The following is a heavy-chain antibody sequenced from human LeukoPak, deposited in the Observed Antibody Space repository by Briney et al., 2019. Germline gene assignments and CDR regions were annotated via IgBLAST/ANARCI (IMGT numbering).Heavy chain of an antibody. CDR2: ISATGGST. CDR1: GFTFSSYG. CDR3: AKLSTAVASTANDY. Sequence: GGSLRLSCAASGFTFSSYGMSWVRRAPGRGLEWVSVISATGGSTYYADSVKGRFIISRDNFKNTLYLQMNSLRAEDTAVYYCAKLSTAVASTANDYWGQGTLVTVSS. J-gene: IGHJ4*02. V-gene: IGHV3-23*01. D-gene: IGHD6-19*01.